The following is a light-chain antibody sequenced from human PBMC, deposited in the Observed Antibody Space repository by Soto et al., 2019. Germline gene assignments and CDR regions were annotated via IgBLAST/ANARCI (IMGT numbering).Light chain of an antibody. V-gene: IGKV3-11*01. CDR3: QQRSNWRVT. CDR2: DAS. CDR1: QSVSYY. J-gene: IGKJ5*01. Sequence: EIVLAQSPGTLSLSPGERATLSCRASQSVSYYLAWYQQKPGQAPRLLIYDASSRATGVPDRFSGSGSGTDFTLTISSLEPEDFAVYYCQQRSNWRVTFGQGTRLEIK.